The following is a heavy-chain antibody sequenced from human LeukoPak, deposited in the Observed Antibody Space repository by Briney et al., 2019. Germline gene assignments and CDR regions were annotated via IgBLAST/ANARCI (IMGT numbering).Heavy chain of an antibody. CDR1: GGSISSGSYY. V-gene: IGHV4-61*02. D-gene: IGHD3-3*01. CDR3: ASTPFFWSGSHYYMDV. CDR2: IYTSGST. J-gene: IGHJ6*03. Sequence: PSETLSLTCTVSGGSISSGSYYWSWIRQPAGKGLEWIGRIYTSGSTNYNPSLKSRVTISVDTSKNQFSLKLSSVTAADTAVYYCASTPFFWSGSHYYMDVWGKGTTVTVSS.